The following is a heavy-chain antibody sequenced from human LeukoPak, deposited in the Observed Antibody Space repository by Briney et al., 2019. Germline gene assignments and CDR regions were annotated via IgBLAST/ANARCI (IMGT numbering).Heavy chain of an antibody. Sequence: GASVKLSCKASGYTFTVYYMHWVRQAPGQGLEWMGWINPNSGGTNYAQKFQGRVTMTRDTSIGTAYMELSSLRSDDTAVYYCARTMKHRNSDSCGWFDYWGQGTLVTVSS. J-gene: IGHJ4*02. D-gene: IGHD3-22*01. CDR3: ARTMKHRNSDSCGWFDY. CDR1: GYTFTVYY. CDR2: INPNSGGT. V-gene: IGHV1-2*02.